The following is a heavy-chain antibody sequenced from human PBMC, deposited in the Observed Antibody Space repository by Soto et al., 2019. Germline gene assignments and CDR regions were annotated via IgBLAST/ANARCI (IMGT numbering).Heavy chain of an antibody. CDR2: ISSSSSTI. J-gene: IGHJ5*02. Sequence: GGSLRLSCAASGFNFSSYSMNWVRQAPGKGLEWVSYISSSSSTIYYADSVKGRFTISRDNAKNSLYLQMNSLRAEDTAVYYCATDIVVVPAATWFDPWGQGTLVTVSS. D-gene: IGHD2-2*01. CDR1: GFNFSSYS. V-gene: IGHV3-48*01. CDR3: ATDIVVVPAATWFDP.